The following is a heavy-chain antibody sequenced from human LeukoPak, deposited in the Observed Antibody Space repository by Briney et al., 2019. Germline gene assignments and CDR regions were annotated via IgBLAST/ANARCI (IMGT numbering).Heavy chain of an antibody. V-gene: IGHV1-69*05. CDR3: ARGAKQLLTSRAYYYYYYMDV. D-gene: IGHD2-2*01. CDR1: GGTFSSYA. J-gene: IGHJ6*03. Sequence: SVKVSCKASGGTFSSYAISWVRQAPGQGLEWMGGIIPIFGTANYAQKFQGRVTITTDESTSTAYMELSSLRSEDTAAYYCARGAKQLLTSRAYYYYYYMDVWGKGTTVTVSS. CDR2: IIPIFGTA.